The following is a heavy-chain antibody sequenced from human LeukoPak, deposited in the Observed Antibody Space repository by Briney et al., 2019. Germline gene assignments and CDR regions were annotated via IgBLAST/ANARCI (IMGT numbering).Heavy chain of an antibody. CDR2: INSDGSST. J-gene: IGHJ4*02. CDR3: VRGRLRGDFDY. V-gene: IGHV3-74*01. CDR1: GFTFSSYW. Sequence: PGGSLRLSCAASGFTFSSYWIHWVRQAPGKGLVWVSRINSDGSSTSYADSVKGRFTISRDKAKNTLYLQMNRLRAEDTAVYYLVRGRLRGDFDYWGQGTLVTVSS. D-gene: IGHD2-21*01.